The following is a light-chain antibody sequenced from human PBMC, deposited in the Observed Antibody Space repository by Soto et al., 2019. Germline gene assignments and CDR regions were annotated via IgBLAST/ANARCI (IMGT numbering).Light chain of an antibody. CDR2: EVN. CDR3: SSSAGTKNMV. V-gene: IGLV2-8*01. Sequence: QSVLTQPPSASGSPGQSVTISRTGTSSDVGTSKYVSWYRQHPGKAPKLLIYEVNKRPSGVPDRFSGSKSGSTASLTVSGLQAEDEADYYCSSSAGTKNMVFGGGTKVTVL. CDR1: SSDVGTSKY. J-gene: IGLJ2*01.